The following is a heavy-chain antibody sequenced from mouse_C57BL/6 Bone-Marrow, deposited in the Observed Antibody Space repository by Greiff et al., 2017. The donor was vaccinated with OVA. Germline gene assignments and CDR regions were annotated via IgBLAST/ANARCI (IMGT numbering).Heavy chain of an antibody. D-gene: IGHD2-3*01. J-gene: IGHJ2*01. V-gene: IGHV5-17*01. CDR1: GFTFSDYG. Sequence: VQLQESGGGLVKPGGSLKLSCAASGFTFSDYGMHWVRQAPEKGLEWVAYISSGSSTIYYADTVKGRFTISRDNAKNTLFLQMTSLRSEDTAMYYCARPRWLLPDYWGQGTTLTVSS. CDR3: ARPRWLLPDY. CDR2: ISSGSSTI.